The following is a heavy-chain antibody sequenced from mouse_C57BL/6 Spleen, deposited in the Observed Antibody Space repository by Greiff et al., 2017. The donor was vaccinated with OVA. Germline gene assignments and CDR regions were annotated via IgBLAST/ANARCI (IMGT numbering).Heavy chain of an antibody. V-gene: IGHV5-16*01. J-gene: IGHJ4*01. CDR3: ARVYYGYDGGDYYAMDY. Sequence: EVQVVESEGGLVQPGSSMKLSCTASGFTFSDYYMAWVRQVPEKGLEWVANINYDGSSTYYLDSLKSRFIISRDNAKNILYLQMSSLKSEDTATYYCARVYYGYDGGDYYAMDYWGQGTSVTVSS. CDR1: GFTFSDYY. CDR2: INYDGSST. D-gene: IGHD2-2*01.